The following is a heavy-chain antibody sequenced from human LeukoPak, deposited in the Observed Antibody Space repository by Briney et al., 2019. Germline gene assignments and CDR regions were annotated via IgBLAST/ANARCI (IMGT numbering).Heavy chain of an antibody. D-gene: IGHD3-10*01. Sequence: PSETLPLTCAVYGGSFSGYYWSWIRQPPGKGLEWIGEINHSGSTNYNPSLKSRVTISVDTSKNQFSLKLSSVTAADTAVYYCARGFIMVRGVTHFDYWGQGTLVAVSS. J-gene: IGHJ4*02. V-gene: IGHV4-34*01. CDR3: ARGFIMVRGVTHFDY. CDR2: INHSGST. CDR1: GGSFSGYY.